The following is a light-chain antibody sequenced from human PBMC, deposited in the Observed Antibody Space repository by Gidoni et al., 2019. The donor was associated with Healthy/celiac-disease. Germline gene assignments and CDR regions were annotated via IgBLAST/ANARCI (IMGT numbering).Light chain of an antibody. J-gene: IGKJ4*01. CDR1: QSVSSSY. CDR3: QQYGSTPPLT. V-gene: IGKV3-20*01. Sequence: EIVLTQSPGPLSLSPGERATLSCRASQSVSSSYLAWYQQKPGQAPRRLISGAPSRATGIPDRFSGSGSGTDFTLTISRLEPEDFAVYYCQQYGSTPPLTFGGGTKVEIK. CDR2: GAP.